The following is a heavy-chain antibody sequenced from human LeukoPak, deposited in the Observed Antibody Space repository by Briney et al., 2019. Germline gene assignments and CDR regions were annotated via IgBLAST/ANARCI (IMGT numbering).Heavy chain of an antibody. D-gene: IGHD1-26*01. CDR2: ISSSGSS. CDR1: GGSISSSDYY. V-gene: IGHV4-39*01. J-gene: IGHJ4*02. CDR3: ARRTSNPVGAIDY. Sequence: SEPLSLICTVSGGSISSSDYYWRWIRKPPGKGLEWIGAISSSGSSYYNPSLKSRVTISVDSSKIQFSLKLSSVTAADTAVYYCARRTSNPVGAIDYWGQGTLVTVSS.